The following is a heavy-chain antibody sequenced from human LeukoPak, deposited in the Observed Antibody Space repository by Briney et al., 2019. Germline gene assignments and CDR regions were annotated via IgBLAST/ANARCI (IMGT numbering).Heavy chain of an antibody. CDR2: ISYDGSNK. Sequence: GGSLRLSCAASGFTFSSYGMHWVRQAPGKGLEWVAVISYDGSNKYYADSVKGRFTISRDNSKNTLYLQMNSLRAEDTAVYYCAKGGLYNWNDGDAFDIGGQGTMVTVSS. D-gene: IGHD1-20*01. CDR1: GFTFSSYG. V-gene: IGHV3-30*18. J-gene: IGHJ3*02. CDR3: AKGGLYNWNDGDAFDI.